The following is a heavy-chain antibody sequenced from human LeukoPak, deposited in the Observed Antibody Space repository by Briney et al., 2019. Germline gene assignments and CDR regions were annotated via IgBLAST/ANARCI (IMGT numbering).Heavy chain of an antibody. D-gene: IGHD6-19*01. CDR3: ARRGLDIAVSAKVFDY. CDR1: GYSFTNYW. V-gene: IGHV5-51*01. J-gene: IGHJ4*02. Sequence: PGESLKISCKGSGYSFTNYWIGWVRQMPGRGLEWMGLIFPGDSDTRYSPSFQGQVTISVDKSISTAYLQWSSLQASDTAMYYCARRGLDIAVSAKVFDYWGQGALVTVSS. CDR2: IFPGDSDT.